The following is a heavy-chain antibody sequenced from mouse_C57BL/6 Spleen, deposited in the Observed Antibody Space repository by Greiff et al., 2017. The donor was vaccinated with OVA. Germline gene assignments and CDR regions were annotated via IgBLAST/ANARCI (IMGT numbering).Heavy chain of an antibody. Sequence: QVQLQQPGAELVRPGASVKLSCKASGYTFTSYWMHWVKQRPGQGLEWIGMIHPNSGSTNYNEKFKSKATLTVDKSSSTAYMQLSSLTSQDSEVYYCESDGSYRYFDVWGTGTTVTVSS. V-gene: IGHV1-64*01. CDR1: GYTFTSYW. D-gene: IGHD2-3*01. J-gene: IGHJ1*03. CDR3: ESDGSYRYFDV. CDR2: IHPNSGST.